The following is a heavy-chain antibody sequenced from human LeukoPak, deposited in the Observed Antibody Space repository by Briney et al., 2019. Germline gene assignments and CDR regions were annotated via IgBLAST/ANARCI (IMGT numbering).Heavy chain of an antibody. V-gene: IGHV1-69*04. CDR3: ARGIGLAAAGNQFDY. CDR1: GGTFSSYA. D-gene: IGHD6-13*01. CDR2: IIPILGIA. J-gene: IGHJ4*02. Sequence: SVKVSCKASGGTFSSYAISWVRQAPGQGLEWMGRIIPILGIANYAQKFQGRVTITADKSTSTAYMELSSLRSEDTAVYYCARGIGLAAAGNQFDYWGQGTLVTVSS.